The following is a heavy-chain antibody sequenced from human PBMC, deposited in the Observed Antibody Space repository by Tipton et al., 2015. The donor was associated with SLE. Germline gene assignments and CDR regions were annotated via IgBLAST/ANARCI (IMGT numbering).Heavy chain of an antibody. CDR3: ATRGPGKFALDS. V-gene: IGHV3-74*01. J-gene: IGHJ4*02. D-gene: IGHD3-16*01. Sequence: SLRLSCLASGFTFSSSWMHWVRQAPGKGLVWVSHINSDGSRTNYADSVKGRFTISRDNAKDTLYLRMNSLSAEDTGIYYCATRGPGKFALDSWGQGTLVTVSS. CDR1: GFTFSSSW. CDR2: INSDGSRT.